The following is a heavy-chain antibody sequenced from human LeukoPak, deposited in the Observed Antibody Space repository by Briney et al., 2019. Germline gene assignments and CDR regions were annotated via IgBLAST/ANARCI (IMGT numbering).Heavy chain of an antibody. J-gene: IGHJ6*03. D-gene: IGHD3-10*01. V-gene: IGHV3-23*01. CDR1: GFTFSSYA. Sequence: GGSLRLSCAASGFTFSSYAMSWVRQAPGKGMEWVSAISGSGGSTYYADSVKGRFTISRDNSKNTLYLQMNSLRAEDTAVYYCAKRSTGPGSYSYYYYMDVWGKGTTVTVSS. CDR3: AKRSTGPGSYSYYYYMDV. CDR2: ISGSGGST.